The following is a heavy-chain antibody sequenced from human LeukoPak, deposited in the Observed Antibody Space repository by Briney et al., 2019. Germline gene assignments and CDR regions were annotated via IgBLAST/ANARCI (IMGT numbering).Heavy chain of an antibody. Sequence: SETLSLTCTVSGGSISTYYWSWIRQPAGKGLEWVGRIYTGGSTNYNPSLKSRVTMSVDTSKNQFSLKLSSVTAADTAVYYCARGTPHCSGTSCYIRKTYYYYYMDVWGKGTTVTVSS. CDR3: ARGTPHCSGTSCYIRKTYYYYYMDV. V-gene: IGHV4-4*07. D-gene: IGHD2-2*01. CDR1: GGSISTYY. CDR2: IYTGGST. J-gene: IGHJ6*03.